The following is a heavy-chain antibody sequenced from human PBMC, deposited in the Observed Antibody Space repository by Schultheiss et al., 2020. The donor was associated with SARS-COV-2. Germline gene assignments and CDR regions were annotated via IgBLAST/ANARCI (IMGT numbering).Heavy chain of an antibody. J-gene: IGHJ4*02. D-gene: IGHD3-10*01. Sequence: SETLSLTCTVSGGSISSYYWSWIRQPPGKGLEWIGRIYTSGSTNYNPSLNSRVTMSVDTSKNQFSLKLSSVTAADTAVYYCARGERITMVRGVIIGASGFDYWGQGTLVTVSS. CDR3: ARGERITMVRGVIIGASGFDY. CDR2: IYTSGST. CDR1: GGSISSYY. V-gene: IGHV4-4*07.